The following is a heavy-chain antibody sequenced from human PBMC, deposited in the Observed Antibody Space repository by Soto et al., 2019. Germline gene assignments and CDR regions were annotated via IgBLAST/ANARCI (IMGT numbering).Heavy chain of an antibody. Sequence: SETLSLTCTVSGGSISSYYWSWIRQPPGKGLEWIGYIYYSGSTNYNPSLKSRVTISVDTSKNQFSLKLSSVTAADTAVYYCARDPGDSSGWYRVFDYWGQGTLVTVSS. V-gene: IGHV4-59*01. CDR1: GGSISSYY. D-gene: IGHD6-19*01. CDR2: IYYSGST. CDR3: ARDPGDSSGWYRVFDY. J-gene: IGHJ4*02.